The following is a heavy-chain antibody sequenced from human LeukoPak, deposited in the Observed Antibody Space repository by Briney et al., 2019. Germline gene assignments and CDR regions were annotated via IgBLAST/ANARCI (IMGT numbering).Heavy chain of an antibody. V-gene: IGHV1-8*01. CDR1: GYTFASYD. Sequence: GVSVKVSCKASGYTFASYDIHWVRQTTGQGLEWMGWMNPNSGNTGYAQKFQGRVTMTRNTSISTAYMELSSLRSEDTAVYYCAREIRSPRGDYGMDVWGQGTTVTVSS. CDR2: MNPNSGNT. J-gene: IGHJ6*02. D-gene: IGHD3/OR15-3a*01. CDR3: AREIRSPRGDYGMDV.